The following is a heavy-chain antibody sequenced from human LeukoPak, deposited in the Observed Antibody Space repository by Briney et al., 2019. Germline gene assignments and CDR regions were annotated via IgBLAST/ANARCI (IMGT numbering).Heavy chain of an antibody. CDR2: IYPGDSET. CDR1: GYSFTYYW. J-gene: IGHJ5*02. Sequence: GESLKISCKAFGYSFTYYWIAWVRQMPGKGLEWMGIIYPGDSETRYGPSFRGQVTISADKSINTAYLQWSSLKSSDTAMYYCARHPSASGREDWFDPWGQGTLVTVSS. CDR3: ARHPSASGREDWFDP. V-gene: IGHV5-51*01. D-gene: IGHD2-15*01.